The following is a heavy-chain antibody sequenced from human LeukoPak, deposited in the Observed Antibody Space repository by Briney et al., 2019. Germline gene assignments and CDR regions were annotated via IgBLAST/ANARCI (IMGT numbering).Heavy chain of an antibody. CDR3: AREGTMIVVVWSYAFDI. J-gene: IGHJ3*02. D-gene: IGHD3-22*01. CDR2: IYTSGST. CDR1: GGSISSYY. Sequence: SETLSLTCTVSGGSISSYYWSWIRQPAGKGLERMGRIYTSGSTNYNPSLKSRVTMSVDTSKNQFSLNLSSVTAADTAVYYCAREGTMIVVVWSYAFDIWGPWTMVTVSS. V-gene: IGHV4-4*07.